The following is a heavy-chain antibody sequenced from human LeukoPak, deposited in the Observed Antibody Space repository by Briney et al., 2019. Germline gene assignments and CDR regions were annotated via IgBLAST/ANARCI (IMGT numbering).Heavy chain of an antibody. D-gene: IGHD2-2*01. CDR1: GGSISSYY. CDR2: IYYSGST. V-gene: IGHV4-59*01. Sequence: SETLSLTCTVSGGSISSYYWGWIRQPPGKGLEWIGYIYYSGSTNYNPSLKSRVTISVDTSKNQFSLKLSSVTAADTAVYYCARSGRYCSSTSCYVGRSVGWFDPWGQGTLVTVSS. J-gene: IGHJ5*02. CDR3: ARSGRYCSSTSCYVGRSVGWFDP.